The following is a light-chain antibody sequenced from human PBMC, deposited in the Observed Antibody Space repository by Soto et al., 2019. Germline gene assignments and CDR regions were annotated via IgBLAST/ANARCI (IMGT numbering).Light chain of an antibody. CDR2: GVS. Sequence: DVQITQSPSSLSASVGDRVTIACRASQPIGNYLNWYQQKPGEAPKVLIYGVSTRATGTPDRFSGSGSGTEFTLTIRRLEPEDFAVYFCQHYVYPQWTFGPGTKVDIK. CDR1: QPIGNY. CDR3: QHYVYPQWT. V-gene: IGKV1-NL1*01. J-gene: IGKJ1*01.